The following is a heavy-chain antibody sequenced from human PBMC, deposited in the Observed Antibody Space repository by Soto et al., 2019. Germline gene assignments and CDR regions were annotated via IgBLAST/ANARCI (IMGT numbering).Heavy chain of an antibody. V-gene: IGHV3-7*01. D-gene: IGHD6-6*01. CDR1: GFTFSNYW. CDR3: ARSIAARLNWFDP. CDR2: IKQDGSEK. J-gene: IGHJ5*02. Sequence: GGSLRLSCAASGFTFSNYWMSWVRQAPGKGLEWVANIKQDGSEKYYVDSVKGRFTISRDNAKNSLYLQMNSLRAEDTAVYYCARSIAARLNWFDPWGQGTLVTVSS.